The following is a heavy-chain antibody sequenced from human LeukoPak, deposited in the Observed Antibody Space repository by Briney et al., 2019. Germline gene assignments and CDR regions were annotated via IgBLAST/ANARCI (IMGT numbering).Heavy chain of an antibody. CDR2: ISYDGSNK. CDR3: AKGRGYTDV. CDR1: GFTFSSYG. V-gene: IGHV3-30*18. Sequence: PGRSLRLSCAASGFTFSSYGMHWVRQAPGKGLEWVAAISYDGSNKYYADSVKGRFTISRDNSKNTLYVQMNSLRAEDTAVYYCAKGRGYTDVWGKGTTVTVSS. J-gene: IGHJ6*03.